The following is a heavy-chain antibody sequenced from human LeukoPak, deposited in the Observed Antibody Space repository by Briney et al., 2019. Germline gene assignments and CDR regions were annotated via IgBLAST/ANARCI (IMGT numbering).Heavy chain of an antibody. Sequence: GASVKVSCKASGYTFTGYYMHWVRQAPGQGLEWMGWINPHSGGTNYAQNFQGRVTMTRDTSISTAYMELSRLRSDDTAVYYCAREADGIAVAVHWGQGTLVTVSS. J-gene: IGHJ4*02. V-gene: IGHV1-2*02. CDR3: AREADGIAVAVH. D-gene: IGHD6-19*01. CDR1: GYTFTGYY. CDR2: INPHSGGT.